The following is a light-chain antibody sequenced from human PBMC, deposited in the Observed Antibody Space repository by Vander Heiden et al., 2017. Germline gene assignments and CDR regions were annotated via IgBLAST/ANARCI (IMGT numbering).Light chain of an antibody. Sequence: HSALTQPPSASGSPGQSATVSCTGTSSDVGGYKYVSWYQQHPGKAPKLMIYEVTKRPSGVPDRFSGSKSGNTASLTVSGLQAEDEADYYCISYAGSNNLVFGGGTKLTVL. CDR3: ISYAGSNNLV. V-gene: IGLV2-8*01. J-gene: IGLJ2*01. CDR2: EVT. CDR1: SSDVGGYKY.